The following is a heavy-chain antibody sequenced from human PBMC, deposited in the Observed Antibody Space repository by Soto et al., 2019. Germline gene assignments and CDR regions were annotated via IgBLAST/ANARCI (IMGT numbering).Heavy chain of an antibody. Sequence: QVQLQESGPGLVKPSQTLSLTCTVSGGSISSGGYYWSWIRQHPGKGLEWIGYIYYSGSTYYNPSLKSRVTLSGDASKNQFSLKLSSVTAADTAVYYCARDHGDYRWFDPWGQGTLVTVSS. CDR2: IYYSGST. CDR1: GGSISSGGYY. CDR3: ARDHGDYRWFDP. D-gene: IGHD4-17*01. V-gene: IGHV4-31*03. J-gene: IGHJ5*02.